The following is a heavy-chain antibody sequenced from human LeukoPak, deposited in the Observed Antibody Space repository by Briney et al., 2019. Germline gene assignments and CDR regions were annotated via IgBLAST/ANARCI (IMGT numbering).Heavy chain of an antibody. Sequence: GRSLRLSCAASGFTFSSYGMHWVRQAPGKGLEWVAVIWYDGSNKYYADSVKGRFTISRDNSKNTLYLQMNSLRAEDTAVYYCARDGFLGYFDWLFTFDYWGQGTPVTVSS. CDR3: ARDGFLGYFDWLFTFDY. CDR2: IWYDGSNK. V-gene: IGHV3-33*01. J-gene: IGHJ4*02. CDR1: GFTFSSYG. D-gene: IGHD3-9*01.